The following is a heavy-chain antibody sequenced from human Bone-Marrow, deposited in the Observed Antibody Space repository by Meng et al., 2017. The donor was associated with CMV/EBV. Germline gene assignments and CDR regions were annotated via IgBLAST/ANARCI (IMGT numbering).Heavy chain of an antibody. CDR3: AKGGSIGLRNYYYYYGMDV. CDR2: IWYDGSNK. CDR1: GFTFSNYY. D-gene: IGHD2-15*01. J-gene: IGHJ6*02. V-gene: IGHV3-33*03. Sequence: GGSLRLSCAASGFTFSNYYMHWARQAPGKGLEWVAVIWYDGSNKYYADSVKGRFTISRDNAKNSLYLQMNSLRAEDTALYYCAKGGSIGLRNYYYYYGMDVWGQGTTVTVSS.